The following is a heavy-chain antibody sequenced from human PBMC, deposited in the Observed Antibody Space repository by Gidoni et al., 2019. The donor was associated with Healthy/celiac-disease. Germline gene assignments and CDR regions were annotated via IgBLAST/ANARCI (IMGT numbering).Heavy chain of an antibody. J-gene: IGHJ2*01. Sequence: VSCKASGYISTSYYNNWVRQATGQGIEWMGWMNPKSGNTGYAQKFQGRVTMNRKTSINTAYMELSSVRSEDTAVYYCARAEGPSSWNWYFDLWGRGTLVTVSS. CDR2: MNPKSGNT. CDR1: GYISTSYY. CDR3: ARAEGPSSWNWYFDL. V-gene: IGHV1-8*01. D-gene: IGHD6-13*01.